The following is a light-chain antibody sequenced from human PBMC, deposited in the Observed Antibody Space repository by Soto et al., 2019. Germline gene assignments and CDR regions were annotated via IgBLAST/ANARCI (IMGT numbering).Light chain of an antibody. J-gene: IGKJ5*01. CDR2: DAS. Sequence: EILMTQSPATLSVSPGERATLSFSASQSVSSNLAWYQQKPGQAPRLLIYDASTRATGIPARFSGSGSGTEFTLTISSLQSEDFAVYYCQQYDNWPPITFGQGTRLEI. V-gene: IGKV3-15*01. CDR1: QSVSSN. CDR3: QQYDNWPPIT.